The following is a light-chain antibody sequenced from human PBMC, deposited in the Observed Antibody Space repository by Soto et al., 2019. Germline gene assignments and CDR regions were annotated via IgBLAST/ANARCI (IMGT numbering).Light chain of an antibody. V-gene: IGKV1-39*01. Sequence: IQMTQSPSSLSASVGDRVTVTCRASQSVNIYLNWYQQKPGKAPTLLIYGASSLQSGVPSRFSGGGSRTDFTLTISSLQPEDFATYYCQQSYRSPYTFGQGTKLEIK. CDR1: QSVNIY. CDR3: QQSYRSPYT. J-gene: IGKJ2*01. CDR2: GAS.